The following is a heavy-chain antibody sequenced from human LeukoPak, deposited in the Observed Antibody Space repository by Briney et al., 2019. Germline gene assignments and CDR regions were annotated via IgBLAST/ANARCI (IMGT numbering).Heavy chain of an antibody. CDR2: FYPGDSNT. Sequence: LGESLKISCKGSGYSFTNYWLGWVRQMPGKGLEWMGIFYPGDSNTRYSPSFQGQVTISADKSISTAYLHWSSLKASDTAMYYCARWLGYCSSTSYYQPFDYWGQGTLVTVSS. CDR3: ARWLGYCSSTSYYQPFDY. V-gene: IGHV5-51*01. D-gene: IGHD2-2*01. J-gene: IGHJ4*02. CDR1: GYSFTNYW.